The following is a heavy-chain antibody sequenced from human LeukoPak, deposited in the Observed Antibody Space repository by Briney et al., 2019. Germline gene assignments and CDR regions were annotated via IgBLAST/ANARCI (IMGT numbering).Heavy chain of an antibody. J-gene: IGHJ2*01. CDR1: GDSVSSNNAA. Sequence: SQTLSLTCAISGDSVSSNNAAWNWIRQSPSRGLEWLGRTYYRSKWYNDYAVSVKSRITVNSDTSENQFSLHLNSVTPEDTAVYYCAREAVAGYWYFDLWGRGTLVTVSS. CDR3: AREAVAGYWYFDL. CDR2: TYYRSKWYN. V-gene: IGHV6-1*01. D-gene: IGHD6-19*01.